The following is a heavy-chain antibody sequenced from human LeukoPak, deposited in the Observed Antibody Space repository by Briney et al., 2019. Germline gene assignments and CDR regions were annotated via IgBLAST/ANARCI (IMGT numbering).Heavy chain of an antibody. CDR1: GYTFTSYD. D-gene: IGHD2-2*02. V-gene: IGHV1-8*01. J-gene: IGHJ3*02. Sequence: ASVKVSCKASGYTFTSYDINWVRQATAQGLEWMGWMNPNSGNTGYAQKFQGRVTMTRNTSISTAYMELSSLRSEDTAVYYCARVLRYCSSTSCYTKVAAFDIWGQGTMVTVSS. CDR3: ARVLRYCSSTSCYTKVAAFDI. CDR2: MNPNSGNT.